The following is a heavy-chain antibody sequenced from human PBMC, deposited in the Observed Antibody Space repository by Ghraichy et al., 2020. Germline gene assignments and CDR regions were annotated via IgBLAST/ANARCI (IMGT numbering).Heavy chain of an antibody. Sequence: GGSLRLSCVDSGLTFSTSRFHWVRQAPGKGLEWISYIGSSSSIIYYADSVKGRFTISRDNAKNSVYLQMNSLRVEDTAMYYCARANRSTLIRGVSQAVNWFDPWGQGALVTVSS. V-gene: IGHV3-48*04. CDR1: GLTFSTSR. CDR2: IGSSSSII. D-gene: IGHD3-10*01. J-gene: IGHJ5*02. CDR3: ARANRSTLIRGVSQAVNWFDP.